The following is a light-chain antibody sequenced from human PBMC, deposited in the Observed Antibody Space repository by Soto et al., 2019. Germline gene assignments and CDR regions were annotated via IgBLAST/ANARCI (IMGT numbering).Light chain of an antibody. J-gene: IGKJ1*01. CDR3: QQYDSSPIT. CDR1: QSVSSSY. CDR2: GAS. V-gene: IGKV3-20*01. Sequence: EIVLTQSPGTLSLSPGERDTITCLASQSVSSSYLAWYQQKPGQAPSLLIYGASRRATGIPDRFSGSGAGTDCTLTSSRLEPEDFAVYYCQQYDSSPITFGQGTKVDIK.